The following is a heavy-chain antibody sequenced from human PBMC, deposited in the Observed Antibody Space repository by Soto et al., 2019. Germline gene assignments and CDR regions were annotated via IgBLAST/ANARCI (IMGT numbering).Heavy chain of an antibody. V-gene: IGHV3-53*01. CDR3: ARDAYSSGWPRPIYYYGMDV. D-gene: IGHD6-19*01. Sequence: GGSLRLSFAASGFTVSSDYMSWVLQAPGKGLEWVSVIYSGGSTYYADSVKGRFTISRDNSKNTLYLQMNSLRAEDTAVYYCARDAYSSGWPRPIYYYGMDVWGQGTTVTVSS. J-gene: IGHJ6*02. CDR1: GFTVSSDY. CDR2: IYSGGST.